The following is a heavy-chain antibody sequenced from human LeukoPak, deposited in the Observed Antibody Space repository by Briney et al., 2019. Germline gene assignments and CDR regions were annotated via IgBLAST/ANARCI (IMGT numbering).Heavy chain of an antibody. V-gene: IGHV3-21*01. J-gene: IGHJ3*02. CDR3: ARAYCGGACYMYDAFDI. CDR2: ISTSSNYI. CDR1: GFTISSYS. Sequence: GGSLRLSCAASGFTISSYSMSWVRQAPGKGLEWVSSISTSSNYIYYADSVKGRFTISRDNAKNSLYLQMNSLRAEDTAVYYCARAYCGGACYMYDAFDIWGQGTMVTVSS. D-gene: IGHD2-21*02.